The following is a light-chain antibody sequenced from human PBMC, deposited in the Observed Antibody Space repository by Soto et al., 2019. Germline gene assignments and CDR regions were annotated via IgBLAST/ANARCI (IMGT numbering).Light chain of an antibody. CDR1: QSISSY. J-gene: IGKJ4*01. V-gene: IGKV1-39*01. CDR2: AAS. Sequence: EIQMTQSPSSLSVSVGYRGTITCRSSQSISSYLNWYQQKPGKAPKLLIYAASSLQSGVPSRFSGSGSGTDFTLTISSLQPEDFDTYCCQQSYSTPLTFGGGTKVDIK. CDR3: QQSYSTPLT.